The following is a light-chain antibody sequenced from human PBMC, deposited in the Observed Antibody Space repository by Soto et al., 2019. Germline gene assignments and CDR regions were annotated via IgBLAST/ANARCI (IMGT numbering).Light chain of an antibody. J-gene: IGLJ2*01. Sequence: QLVLTQSPSASASLGASVKLTCTLSSGHSSYAIAWHQQQPEKGPRYLMKLNSDGSHTTGDGTPDRFSGSTSGAERYLTISGLQSEDGADYYCQTWGTGIVVFGGGTKLTVL. CDR2: LNSDGSH. CDR1: SGHSSYA. V-gene: IGLV4-69*01. CDR3: QTWGTGIVV.